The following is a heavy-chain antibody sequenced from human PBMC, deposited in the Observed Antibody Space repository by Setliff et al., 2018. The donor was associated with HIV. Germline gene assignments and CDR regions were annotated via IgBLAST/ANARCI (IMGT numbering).Heavy chain of an antibody. CDR1: GFSFTSYG. Sequence: PGESLKISCQGSGFSFTSYGISWVRQMPGKGLEWMGRIHPADSYTHYSLSYQGHITISIDKSISSASLHWICLRTSDTAIYYCARPFGYNPGWFDSWGQGTLVTVSS. CDR2: IHPADSYT. CDR3: ARPFGYNPGWFDS. V-gene: IGHV5-10-1*01. J-gene: IGHJ5*01. D-gene: IGHD3-10*01.